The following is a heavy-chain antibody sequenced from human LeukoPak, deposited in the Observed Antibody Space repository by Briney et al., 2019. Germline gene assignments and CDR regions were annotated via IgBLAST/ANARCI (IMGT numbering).Heavy chain of an antibody. CDR1: GVSVSTKY. D-gene: IGHD3-10*01. Sequence: SGGSLRLSCAASGVSVSTKYMSWGRKAPGKGLEWVSIINVGGDTHYADSVKGRFTISRDTSKNTVYLQMDNLRAEDTAVYYCARGQGFLLDLWGQGTLVTVSS. V-gene: IGHV3-53*01. J-gene: IGHJ5*02. CDR2: INVGGDT. CDR3: ARGQGFLLDL.